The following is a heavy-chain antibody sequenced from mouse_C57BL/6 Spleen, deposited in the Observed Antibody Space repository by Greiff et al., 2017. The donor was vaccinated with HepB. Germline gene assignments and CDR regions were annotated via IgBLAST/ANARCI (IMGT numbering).Heavy chain of an antibody. V-gene: IGHV1-64*01. CDR2: IHPNSGST. D-gene: IGHD1-1*01. Sequence: QVQLQQPGAELVKPGASVKLSCKASGYTFTSYWMHWVKQRPGQGLEWIGMIHPNSGSTKYNKKFKSTATLTVDKSSSTAYMQLSILTSEDSAVYYCARISTVVGPYAMDYWGQGTSVTVSS. J-gene: IGHJ4*01. CDR3: ARISTVVGPYAMDY. CDR1: GYTFTSYW.